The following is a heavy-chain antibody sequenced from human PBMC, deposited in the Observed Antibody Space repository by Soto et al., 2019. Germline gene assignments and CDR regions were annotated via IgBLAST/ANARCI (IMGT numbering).Heavy chain of an antibody. CDR3: ARRYGYSFDY. J-gene: IGHJ4*02. CDR1: GGSISSYY. V-gene: IGHV4-59*08. D-gene: IGHD1-1*01. Sequence: QVQLQESGPGLVKPSETLSLTCTVSGGSISSYYWSWIRQPPGKGLEWIGYIYNSGRTNYNPSLXTXVXIXXDPSKNQFSLKLSSVTAADTAVYYCARRYGYSFDYWGQGTLVTVSS. CDR2: IYNSGRT.